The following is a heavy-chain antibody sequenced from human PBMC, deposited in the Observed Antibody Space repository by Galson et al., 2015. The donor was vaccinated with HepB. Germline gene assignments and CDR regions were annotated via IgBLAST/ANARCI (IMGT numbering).Heavy chain of an antibody. D-gene: IGHD1-26*01. CDR1: GGTFSSYA. Sequence: SVKVSCKASGGTFSSYAISWVRQAPGQGLEWVGRIIPILGIANYAQKFQGRVTITADKSTSTAYMELSSLRSEDTAVYYCARIKATNQINYYYYGMDVWGQGTTVTVSS. CDR2: IIPILGIA. V-gene: IGHV1-69*04. J-gene: IGHJ6*02. CDR3: ARIKATNQINYYYYGMDV.